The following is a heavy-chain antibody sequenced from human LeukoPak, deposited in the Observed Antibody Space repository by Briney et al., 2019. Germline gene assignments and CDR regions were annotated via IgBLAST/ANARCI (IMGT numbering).Heavy chain of an antibody. V-gene: IGHV1-2*02. CDR1: GYTFTDYY. J-gene: IGHJ4*02. D-gene: IGHD1-26*01. CDR2: INPAGGGT. CDR3: ARGSIVGATFDYFDY. Sequence: ASVKVSCKASGYTFTDYYIHWVRQAPGQGLEWMGWINPAGGGTNYAQNFQGRVTMTSDTSISTAYMDLSRLRSDDTAVYYCARGSIVGATFDYFDYWGQGTLVTVSS.